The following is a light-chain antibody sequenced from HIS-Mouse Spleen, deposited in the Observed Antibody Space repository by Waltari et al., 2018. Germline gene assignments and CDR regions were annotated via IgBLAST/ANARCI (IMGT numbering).Light chain of an antibody. Sequence: QSVLTQPPSASGTPGQRVTIPCSGSSSNIGSHYVSWYQQPPGTAPKLLIHRNNQRPSGVPDRFSGSKSGTSASLAISGLRSEDEADYYCAAWDDSLSGPVFGGGTKLTVL. CDR1: SSNIGSHY. CDR3: AAWDDSLSGPV. V-gene: IGLV1-47*01. CDR2: RNN. J-gene: IGLJ3*02.